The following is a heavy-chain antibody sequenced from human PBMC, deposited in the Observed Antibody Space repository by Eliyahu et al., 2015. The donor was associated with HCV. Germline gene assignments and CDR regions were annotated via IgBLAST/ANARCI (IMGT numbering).Heavy chain of an antibody. J-gene: IGHJ5*02. CDR2: IIPMFGTP. CDR1: GGTVSNHV. CDR3: ARLAIPGFCTDTTCYNWFDP. Sequence: QVKLVQSGAEVKKPGSSVKVSCKASGGTVSNHVISWVRQAPGQGLEWMGGIIPMFGTPNYAQKFQGRVTITADMSTSSVYMELSSVTSEDTAIYYCARLAIPGFCTDTTCYNWFDPWGQGTLVTVSS. D-gene: IGHD2-8*02. V-gene: IGHV1-69*06.